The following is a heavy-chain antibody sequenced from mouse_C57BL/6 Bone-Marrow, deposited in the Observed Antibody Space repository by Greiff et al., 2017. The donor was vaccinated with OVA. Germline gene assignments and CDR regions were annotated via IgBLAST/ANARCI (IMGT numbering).Heavy chain of an antibody. CDR3: ARGFLYYGSSGDYAMDY. V-gene: IGHV1-19*01. Sequence: VQLQQSGPVLVKPGASVKMSCKASGYTFTDYYMNWVKQSHGKSLEWIGVINPYNGGTSYNQKFKGKATLTVDKSSSTAYMELNSLTSEDSAVYYCARGFLYYGSSGDYAMDYWGQGTSVTVSS. CDR1: GYTFTDYY. CDR2: INPYNGGT. D-gene: IGHD1-1*01. J-gene: IGHJ4*01.